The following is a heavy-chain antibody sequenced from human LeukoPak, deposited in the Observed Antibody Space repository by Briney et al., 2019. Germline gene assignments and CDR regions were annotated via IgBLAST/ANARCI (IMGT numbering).Heavy chain of an antibody. Sequence: GGSLRLSCAASGFTFSNYAMSWVRQAPGKGLEWVSTISGSGGSTSYADSVKGRFTISRDNSKNTLYLQMNSLRAEDTAVYYCAKPPLSYGGNSYFDYWGQGTLVTVSS. V-gene: IGHV3-23*01. J-gene: IGHJ4*02. CDR2: ISGSGGST. D-gene: IGHD4-23*01. CDR3: AKPPLSYGGNSYFDY. CDR1: GFTFSNYA.